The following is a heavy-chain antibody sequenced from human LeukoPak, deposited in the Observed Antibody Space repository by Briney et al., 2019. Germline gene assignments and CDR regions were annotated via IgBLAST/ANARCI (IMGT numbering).Heavy chain of an antibody. CDR1: GGSVSSSSYN. J-gene: IGHJ3*02. CDR3: AREGGYAVAGTGAFDI. CDR2: IYYSGST. Sequence: ASETLSLTCTVSGGSVSSSSYNWGWIRQPPGKGLEWIGSIYYSGSTYYNPSLKSRVTISVDTSKNQFSLKLSSVTAADTAVYYCAREGGYAVAGTGAFDIWGQGTMVTVSS. D-gene: IGHD6-19*01. V-gene: IGHV4-39*07.